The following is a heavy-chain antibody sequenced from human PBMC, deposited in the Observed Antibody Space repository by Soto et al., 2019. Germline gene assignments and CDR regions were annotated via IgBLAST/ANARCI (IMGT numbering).Heavy chain of an antibody. CDR2: IYHSGST. D-gene: IGHD3-22*01. V-gene: IGHV4-4*02. Sequence: SETLSLTCAVSGGSISSSNWWSWVRQPPGKGLEWIGEIYHSGSTNYNPSLKSRVTISVDKSKNQFSLKLSSVTAADTAVYYCARRPKRVYYYDSSGYSLWGQGTLVTVSS. CDR1: GGSISSSNW. J-gene: IGHJ4*02. CDR3: ARRPKRVYYYDSSGYSL.